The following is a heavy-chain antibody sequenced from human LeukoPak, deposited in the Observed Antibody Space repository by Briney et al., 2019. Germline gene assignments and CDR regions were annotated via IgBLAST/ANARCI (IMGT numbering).Heavy chain of an antibody. J-gene: IGHJ5*02. Sequence: PSETLSLTCAVYGGSFSGYHWNWIRQPPGKGLEWIGEIDHSGSTNYNPSLKSRVTISVDTSKNQFSLNLSSVTAADTAVYYCASLPYYDFWSGYSTKPFNWFDPWGQGTLVTVSS. CDR2: IDHSGST. CDR1: GGSFSGYH. D-gene: IGHD3-3*01. CDR3: ASLPYYDFWSGYSTKPFNWFDP. V-gene: IGHV4-34*01.